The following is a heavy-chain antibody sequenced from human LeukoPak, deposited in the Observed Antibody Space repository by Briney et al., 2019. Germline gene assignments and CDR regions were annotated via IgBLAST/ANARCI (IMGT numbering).Heavy chain of an antibody. Sequence: GGSLRLSCAASGFTFSNYGMNWVRQAPGKGLEWVSSISSSSRYIYYVDSVKGRFTISRDNAKNSLYLQMNSLRAEDTAVYYCARDLTSGNYFDYWGQGSMVAVSS. J-gene: IGHJ4*02. CDR3: ARDLTSGNYFDY. CDR2: ISSSSRYI. V-gene: IGHV3-21*01. CDR1: GFTFSNYG. D-gene: IGHD6-13*01.